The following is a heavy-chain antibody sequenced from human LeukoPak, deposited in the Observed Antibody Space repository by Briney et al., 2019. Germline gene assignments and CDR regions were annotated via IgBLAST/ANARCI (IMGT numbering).Heavy chain of an antibody. CDR3: ARSAYSISWSPFDY. Sequence: SETLSLTCAVYGGSFSGYYWSWIRQPPGKGLEWIGEINHSGSTNYNPSLKSRVTISVDTSKNQFSLKLSSVTAADTAVYYCARSAYSISWSPFDYWGQGTLVTVSS. D-gene: IGHD6-13*01. CDR2: INHSGST. V-gene: IGHV4-34*01. J-gene: IGHJ4*02. CDR1: GGSFSGYY.